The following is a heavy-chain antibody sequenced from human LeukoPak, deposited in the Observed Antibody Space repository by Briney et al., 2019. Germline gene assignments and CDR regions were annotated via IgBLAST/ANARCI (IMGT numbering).Heavy chain of an antibody. CDR1: GFTFSSYS. CDR3: GMEWLLGWVDY. Sequence: GGSLRLSCAASGFTFSSYSTNWVRQAPGKGLEWVSSISSSSSYIYYADSVKGRFTISRDNAKNSLYLQMNSLRAEDTAVYYCGMEWLLGWVDYWGQGTLVTVSS. CDR2: ISSSSSYI. V-gene: IGHV3-21*01. D-gene: IGHD3-3*01. J-gene: IGHJ4*02.